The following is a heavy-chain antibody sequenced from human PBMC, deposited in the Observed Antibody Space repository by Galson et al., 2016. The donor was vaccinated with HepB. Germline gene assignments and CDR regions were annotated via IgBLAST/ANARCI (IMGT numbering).Heavy chain of an antibody. V-gene: IGHV3-69-1*01. CDR2: IRHSGTT. D-gene: IGHD2-21*01. Sequence: SLRLSCAASGFTFSTYYMSWVRQAPGKGLEWVSTIRHSGTTENADSVKGRFTISRDNANNSLFLQMNSLRAEDTAVYYCTRDPPNLGDDAFDIWGQGTMVTVSS. J-gene: IGHJ3*02. CDR3: TRDPPNLGDDAFDI. CDR1: GFTFSTYY.